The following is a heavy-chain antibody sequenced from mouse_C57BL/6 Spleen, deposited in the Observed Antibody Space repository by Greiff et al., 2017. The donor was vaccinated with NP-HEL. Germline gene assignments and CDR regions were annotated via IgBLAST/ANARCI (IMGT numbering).Heavy chain of an antibody. CDR3: ARIYDGYYGAMDY. CDR1: GFTFSSYG. V-gene: IGHV5-6*01. Sequence: EVQVVESGGDLVKPGGSLKLSCAASGFTFSSYGMSWVRQTPDKRLEWVATISSGGSYTYYPDSVKGRFTISRDNAKNTLYLQMSSLKSEDTAMYYCARIYDGYYGAMDYWGQGTSVTVSS. J-gene: IGHJ4*01. CDR2: ISSGGSYT. D-gene: IGHD2-3*01.